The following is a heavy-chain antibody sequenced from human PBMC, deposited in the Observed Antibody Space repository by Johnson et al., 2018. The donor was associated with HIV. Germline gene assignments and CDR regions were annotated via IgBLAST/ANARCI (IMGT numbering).Heavy chain of an antibody. J-gene: IGHJ3*02. CDR1: GFTFGDYA. Sequence: VQLVESGGGLVQPGRSLRLSCTASGFTFGDYAMSWFRQAPGKGLEWVGFIRSKAYGGTTEYAASVKGRFTISRDDSKSIAYLKMNSLKTEDTAVYYCTREASTMAQWLGSSAFDIWGQGTMVTVSS. CDR3: TREASTMAQWLGSSAFDI. V-gene: IGHV3-49*03. D-gene: IGHD6-19*01. CDR2: IRSKAYGGTT.